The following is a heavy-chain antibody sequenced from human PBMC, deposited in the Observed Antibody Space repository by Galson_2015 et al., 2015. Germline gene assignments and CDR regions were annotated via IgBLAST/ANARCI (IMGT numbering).Heavy chain of an antibody. D-gene: IGHD5-12*01. CDR1: GFTFSSYW. J-gene: IGHJ4*02. CDR3: ASSPEGGGYRGYDDDY. V-gene: IGHV3-7*01. CDR2: IKQDGSEK. Sequence: SLRLSCAASGFTFSSYWMSWVRQAPGKGLEWVANIKQDGSEKYYVDSVKGRFTISRDNAKNSLYLQMNSLRAEDTAVYYCASSPEGGGYRGYDDDYWGQGTLVAVSS.